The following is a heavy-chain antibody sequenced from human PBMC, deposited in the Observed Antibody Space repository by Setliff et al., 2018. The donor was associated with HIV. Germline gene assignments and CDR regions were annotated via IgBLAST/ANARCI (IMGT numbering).Heavy chain of an antibody. V-gene: IGHV1-18*04. CDR3: ARDNYDDYSRVQMDV. CDR1: GYTFTSYG. J-gene: IGHJ6*03. D-gene: IGHD4-17*01. CDR2: ISTYKGNT. Sequence: ASVKVSCKASGYTFTSYGISWVRQAPGQGLEWMGWISTYKGNTKYEQKFQGRVTMTTDTSTSTAYMEPRSLRSDDTAIYYCARDNYDDYSRVQMDVWGKGTTVTVS.